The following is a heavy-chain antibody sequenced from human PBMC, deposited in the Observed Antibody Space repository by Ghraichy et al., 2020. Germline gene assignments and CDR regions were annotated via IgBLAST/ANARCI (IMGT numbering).Heavy chain of an antibody. D-gene: IGHD4-17*01. V-gene: IGHV3-33*01. CDR1: GFTFRSYG. CDR3: AREGDGDIDSIYFDY. CDR2: IWYDGSAK. Sequence: GGSLRLSCAGSGFTFRSYGINWVRQAPGKGLEWVAVIWYDGSAKYYADSVKGRFTISRDNSKNTAYLQMNNLRAEDTAIYYCAREGDGDIDSIYFDYWGQGTLVTGSS. J-gene: IGHJ4*02.